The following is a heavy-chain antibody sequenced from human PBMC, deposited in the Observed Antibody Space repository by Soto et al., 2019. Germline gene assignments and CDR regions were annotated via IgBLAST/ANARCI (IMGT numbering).Heavy chain of an antibody. CDR3: AKGRRITF. Sequence: QVQLLQSGAEVKKPGASVKISCKASGYTFSFDYLSWVRRAPGQGLQWMGKINPDGGATTYAQSFQGRVSITSDASTGTVYMELSSLTSDDTAVYYCAKGRRITFWGQGTLVSVSS. V-gene: IGHV1-46*01. CDR1: GYTFSFDY. D-gene: IGHD3-10*01. J-gene: IGHJ4*02. CDR2: INPDGGAT.